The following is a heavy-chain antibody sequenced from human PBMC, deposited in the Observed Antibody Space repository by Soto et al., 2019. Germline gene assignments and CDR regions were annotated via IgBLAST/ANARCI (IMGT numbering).Heavy chain of an antibody. Sequence: PSETLCLTCTVSGGSISSYYWSWIRQPAGKGLEWIGRIYTSGSTNYNPSLKSRVTMSVDTSKNQFSLKLSSVTAADTAVYYCARAGSSGSYYNVQYYYGMDVWGQGTTVT. D-gene: IGHD3-10*01. CDR2: IYTSGST. CDR3: ARAGSSGSYYNVQYYYGMDV. V-gene: IGHV4-4*07. J-gene: IGHJ6*02. CDR1: GGSISSYY.